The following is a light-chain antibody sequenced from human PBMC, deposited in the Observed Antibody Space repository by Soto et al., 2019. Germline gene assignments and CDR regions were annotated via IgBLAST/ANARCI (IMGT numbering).Light chain of an antibody. V-gene: IGKV1-39*01. CDR2: AAS. CDR1: QSISSF. Sequence: DIQMTQSPSSLSASVGDRVTITCRASQSISSFLHWYQQKPGKAPKLLIYAASSLQSGVPSRFSGSGSGTDFTLTISSLQPEEFATYSCQQSYSAPYTFGQGTKLEI. CDR3: QQSYSAPYT. J-gene: IGKJ2*01.